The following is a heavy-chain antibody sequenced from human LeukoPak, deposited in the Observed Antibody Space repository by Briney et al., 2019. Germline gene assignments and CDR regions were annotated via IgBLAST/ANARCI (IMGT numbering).Heavy chain of an antibody. Sequence: ASVKVSCKASGYTFTGYYIHWVRQGPGQGLEWMGWINPNSGGANYAQKYQGRVTMARDTSISTAYMELTRLNSDDTAVYYCARRAVYYYVGMDVWGQGSTVTVSS. D-gene: IGHD6-25*01. CDR1: GYTFTGYY. J-gene: IGHJ6*02. CDR3: ARRAVYYYVGMDV. V-gene: IGHV1-2*02. CDR2: INPNSGGA.